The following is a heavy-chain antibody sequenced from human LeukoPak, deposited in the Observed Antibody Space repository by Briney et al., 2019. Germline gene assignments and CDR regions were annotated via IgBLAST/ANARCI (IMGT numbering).Heavy chain of an antibody. V-gene: IGHV3-48*04. Sequence: PGGSLRLSCAASGFTFSSYSMYWVRQAPGKGLEWVSYISGSGSTIYYADSVKGRFTISRDNAKNSLYLQMNSLRAEDTAVYYCARGNVVVTATYYFDYWGQGTLVTVSS. J-gene: IGHJ4*02. CDR3: ARGNVVVTATYYFDY. CDR1: GFTFSSYS. CDR2: ISGSGSTI. D-gene: IGHD2-21*02.